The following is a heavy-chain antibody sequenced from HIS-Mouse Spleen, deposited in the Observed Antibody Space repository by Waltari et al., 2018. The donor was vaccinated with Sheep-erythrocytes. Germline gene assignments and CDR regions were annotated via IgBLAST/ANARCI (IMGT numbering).Heavy chain of an antibody. CDR1: GGTFSSYA. Sequence: QVQLVQSGAEVKKPGSSVKVSCKASGGTFSSYAISWVQQAPGQGLEWMGRLIPILGIANYAHKFQGRSTITADKSTSTAYMELSSLRSEDTAVYYCAQTGATTPHFDYWGQGTLVTVSS. V-gene: IGHV1-69*04. J-gene: IGHJ4*02. D-gene: IGHD1-26*01. CDR2: LIPILGIA. CDR3: AQTGATTPHFDY.